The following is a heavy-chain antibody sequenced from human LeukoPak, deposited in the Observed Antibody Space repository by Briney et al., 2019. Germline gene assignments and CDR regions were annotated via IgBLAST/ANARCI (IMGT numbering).Heavy chain of an antibody. CDR3: ARGDYDILTARRDDAFDI. V-gene: IGHV3-48*04. Sequence: GGSLRLSCAASGFTFSSYSMNWVRQAPGKGLEWVSYISSSSSTIYYADSVKGRFTISRDNAKNSLYLQMNSLRAEDTAVYYCARGDYDILTARRDDAFDIWGQGTMVTVSS. J-gene: IGHJ3*02. CDR1: GFTFSSYS. CDR2: ISSSSSTI. D-gene: IGHD3-9*01.